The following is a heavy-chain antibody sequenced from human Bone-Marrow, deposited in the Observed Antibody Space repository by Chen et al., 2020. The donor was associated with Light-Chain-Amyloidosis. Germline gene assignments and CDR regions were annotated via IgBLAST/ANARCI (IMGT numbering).Heavy chain of an antibody. Sequence: EVRLVESGGGVVKPGGSLRLFCEASGFSFSNAWVTWVRQAPGKGLEWLGRIKSGSDGGTTAFAASVQGRFGISRDQTRNTVYLQMSSLKSDDTAIYYCASDGGLVVVEAAVWGQGTQVTVSS. CDR2: IKSGSDGGTT. V-gene: IGHV3-15*01. CDR3: ASDGGLVVVEAAV. D-gene: IGHD2-21*01. CDR1: GFSFSNAW. J-gene: IGHJ4*02.